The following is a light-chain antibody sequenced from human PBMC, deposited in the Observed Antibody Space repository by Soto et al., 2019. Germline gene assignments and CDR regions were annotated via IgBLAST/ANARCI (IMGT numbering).Light chain of an antibody. CDR2: GNN. Sequence: GTAPKLVLYGNNIRPSGVPDRFSGPRSGSSASLAITGLQAEHEADYYCQSYESSLTGSGFGTGTKVTVL. V-gene: IGLV1-40*01. CDR3: QSYESSLTGSG. J-gene: IGLJ1*01.